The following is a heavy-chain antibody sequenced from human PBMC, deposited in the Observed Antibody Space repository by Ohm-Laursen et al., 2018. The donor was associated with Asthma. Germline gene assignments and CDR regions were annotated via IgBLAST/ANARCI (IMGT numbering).Heavy chain of an antibody. CDR1: GGSVSSGSYY. CDR2: IYYSGST. J-gene: IGHJ2*01. Sequence: SETLSLTCTVSGGSVSSGSYYWSWIRQPPGKGLEWIGYIYYSGSTNYNPSLKSRVTISVDTSKNQFSLKLSSVTAADTAVYYWARMVHDYGDYVYFDLWGRGTLVTVSS. D-gene: IGHD4-17*01. CDR3: ARMVHDYGDYVYFDL. V-gene: IGHV4-61*01.